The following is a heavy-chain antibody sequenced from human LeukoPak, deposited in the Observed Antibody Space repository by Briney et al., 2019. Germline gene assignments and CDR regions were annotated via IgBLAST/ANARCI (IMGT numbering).Heavy chain of an antibody. CDR1: GGSISSYY. Sequence: SEPLSLTCTVSGGSISSYYWSWIRQPPGKGLEWIGYIYYSGSTNYNPSLKSRVPISVDTSKNQYSLKLSSVTAADTAVYYCARLLRYCSGGSCYSGGFDYWGQGTLVTVSS. D-gene: IGHD2-15*01. J-gene: IGHJ4*02. V-gene: IGHV4-59*08. CDR3: ARLLRYCSGGSCYSGGFDY. CDR2: IYYSGST.